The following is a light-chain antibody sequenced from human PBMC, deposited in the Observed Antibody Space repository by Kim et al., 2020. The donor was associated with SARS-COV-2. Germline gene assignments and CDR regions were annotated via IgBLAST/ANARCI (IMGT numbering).Light chain of an antibody. CDR2: QDK. J-gene: IGLJ2*01. CDR1: NLGHKY. CDR3: QAWDSSTAV. Sequence: SYELTQPPSVSVSPGQTASITCSGDNLGHKYASWYQQKPGQSPVLVIYQDKKRPSGIPDRFSGSNSGSTATLTISGAQTMDEADFSCQAWDSSTAVFGGG. V-gene: IGLV3-1*01.